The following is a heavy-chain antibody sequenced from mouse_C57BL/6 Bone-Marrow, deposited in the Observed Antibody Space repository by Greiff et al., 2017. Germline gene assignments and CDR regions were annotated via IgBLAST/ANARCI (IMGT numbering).Heavy chain of an antibody. CDR2: IHPNSGST. CDR3: ARWGTTVVGPFAY. V-gene: IGHV1-64*01. D-gene: IGHD1-1*01. J-gene: IGHJ3*01. Sequence: QVQLQQPGAELVKPGASVKLSCKASGYTFTSYWMHWVKQRPGQGLEWIGMIHPNSGSTNYNEKFKSKATLTVDKASSTAYMQRSSLTSKDSAVYSCARWGTTVVGPFAYWGQGTLVTVSA. CDR1: GYTFTSYW.